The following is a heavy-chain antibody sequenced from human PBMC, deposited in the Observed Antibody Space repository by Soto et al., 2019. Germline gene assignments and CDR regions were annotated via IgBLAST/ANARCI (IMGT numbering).Heavy chain of an antibody. Sequence: QVQLQESGPGLVKPSQTLSLTCTVSGGSISNGGYYWSWIRQHPGKGLEGIGDIYYSGSTYYNPSLKSRVTISVDTPKNQFSRKLGSVTAAYTAVYYCARGRSSTSPYPIGYWGQGTLVTVSS. V-gene: IGHV4-31*03. J-gene: IGHJ4*02. CDR2: IYYSGST. CDR3: ARGRSSTSPYPIGY. D-gene: IGHD2-2*01. CDR1: GGSISNGGYY.